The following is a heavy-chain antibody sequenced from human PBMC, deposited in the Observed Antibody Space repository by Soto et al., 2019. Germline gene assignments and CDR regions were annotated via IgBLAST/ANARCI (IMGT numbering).Heavy chain of an antibody. V-gene: IGHV3-11*01. D-gene: IGHD3-3*01. CDR1: GFNFSDYY. J-gene: IGHJ3*02. CDR3: ARVGDTIFGVVIDAFDI. CDR2: ISSSGSTI. Sequence: PGASLRLSCAASGFNFSDYYMSWIRQAPGKGLEWVSYISSSGSTIYYADSVKGRFTVSRDNAKNSLYLQMNSLRAEDTAVYYCARVGDTIFGVVIDAFDIWGQGTMVTVSS.